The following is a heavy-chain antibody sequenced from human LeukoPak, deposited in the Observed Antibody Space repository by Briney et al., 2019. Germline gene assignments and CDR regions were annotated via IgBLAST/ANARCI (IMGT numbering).Heavy chain of an antibody. CDR1: GGSISSGDYY. D-gene: IGHD3-3*01. V-gene: IGHV4-30-4*08. Sequence: SQTLSLTCTVSGGSISSGDYYWSWIRQPPGKGLEWIGYIYYSGSTYYNPSLKGRVTISVDTSKNQFSLKLSSVTAADTAVYYCARGADFWSGYRTYYMDVWGKGTTVTVSS. CDR3: ARGADFWSGYRTYYMDV. J-gene: IGHJ6*03. CDR2: IYYSGST.